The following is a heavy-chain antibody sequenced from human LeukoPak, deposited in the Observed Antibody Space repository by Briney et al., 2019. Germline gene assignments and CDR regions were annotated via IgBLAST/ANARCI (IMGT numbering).Heavy chain of an antibody. D-gene: IGHD6-19*01. CDR2: VNESGGT. V-gene: IGHV4-34*01. CDR1: VGSFSGYH. CDR3: ARELAVAGVPVFDY. J-gene: IGHJ4*02. Sequence: SETLSLTCAVYVGSFSGYHWNWIRQPPGKGPEWIGEVNESGGTNINPSLKSRVTISVDTSKNQFSLKLSSVTAADTAVYYCARELAVAGVPVFDYWGQGTLVTVSS.